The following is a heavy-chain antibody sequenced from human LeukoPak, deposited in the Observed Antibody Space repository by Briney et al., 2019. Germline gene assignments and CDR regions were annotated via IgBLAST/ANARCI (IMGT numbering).Heavy chain of an antibody. V-gene: IGHV4-59*08. D-gene: IGHD4-17*01. J-gene: IGHJ4*02. CDR3: ASHPGARHYGF. CDR1: GGTSSSYC. CDR2: ISWTGIT. Sequence: SETLSLTCSVSGGTSSSYCWSWIRQPPGKGLEWIAYISWTGITNYNPSLKSRVTILVDTSKNQFSLKLSSVTAADTAVYYRASHPGARHYGFWGQGTLVTVSS.